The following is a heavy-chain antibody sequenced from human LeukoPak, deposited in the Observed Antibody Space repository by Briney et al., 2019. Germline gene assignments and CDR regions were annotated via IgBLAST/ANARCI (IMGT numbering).Heavy chain of an antibody. V-gene: IGHV4-61*01. CDR1: GGSVSSGSYD. Sequence: SETLSLTCTVSGGSVSSGSYDWSWIRQPPGKGLEWIGYIYYSGGTNYNPSLKSRVTISLDTSKNQFSLKLNSVTAADTAVYYCASAPNVRYFDYWGQGTLVTVSS. CDR3: ASAPNVRYFDY. CDR2: IYYSGGT. J-gene: IGHJ4*02.